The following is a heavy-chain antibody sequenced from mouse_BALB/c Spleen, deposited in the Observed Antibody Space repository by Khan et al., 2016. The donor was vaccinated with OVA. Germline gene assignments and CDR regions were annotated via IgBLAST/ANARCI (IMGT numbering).Heavy chain of an antibody. CDR3: ARHGYYGNYGPYFDV. CDR2: IWSDGHT. D-gene: IGHD2-1*01. CDR1: GFSLTSYG. Sequence: VQLQESGPGLVAPSQSLSITCTISGFSLTSYGVHWVRQPPGKGLEWLVVIWSDGHTTYNSALKSSLSISKDNSKSQVFLKMNSLQTDDTAMYYCARHGYYGNYGPYFDVWGAGTTVTVSS. V-gene: IGHV2-6-1*01. J-gene: IGHJ1*01.